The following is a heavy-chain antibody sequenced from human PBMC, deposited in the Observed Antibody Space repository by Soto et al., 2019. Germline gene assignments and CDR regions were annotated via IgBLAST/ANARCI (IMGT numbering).Heavy chain of an antibody. Sequence: PSETLSLTCIVAGGSISSSSYYWGWIRQPPGKGLEWIGNIYYTGSTYSNPSLKSRVSISVDTSKNQFSLKLSSVTAADTAVYYCARRRDYGDYFDFWGQGTLVTVSS. J-gene: IGHJ4*02. CDR2: IYYTGST. CDR3: ARRRDYGDYFDF. D-gene: IGHD4-17*01. V-gene: IGHV4-39*01. CDR1: GGSISSSSYY.